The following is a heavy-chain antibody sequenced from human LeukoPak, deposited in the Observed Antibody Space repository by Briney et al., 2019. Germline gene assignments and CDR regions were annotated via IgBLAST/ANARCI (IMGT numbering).Heavy chain of an antibody. D-gene: IGHD2-15*01. CDR1: GGSISSSSYY. CDR3: ASFYCSGGSCYQYFSYYYMDV. V-gene: IGHV4-39*01. Sequence: SETLSLTCTVSGGSISSSSYYWGWIRQPPGKGLEWIGRIYYSGSTYYNPSLKSRVTISVDTSKNQFSLKLNSVTAADTAVYYCASFYCSGGSCYQYFSYYYMDVWGKGTTVTISS. CDR2: IYYSGST. J-gene: IGHJ6*03.